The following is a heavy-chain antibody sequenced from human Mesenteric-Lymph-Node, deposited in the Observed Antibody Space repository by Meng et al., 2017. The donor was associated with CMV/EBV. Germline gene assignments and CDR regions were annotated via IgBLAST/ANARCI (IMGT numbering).Heavy chain of an antibody. V-gene: IGHV4-59*12. CDR1: GGSISSYY. Sequence: GSLRLSCTVSGGSISSYYWSWIRQPPGKGLEWIGYIYYSGSTNYNPSLKSRVTISVDTSKNQFSLKLSSVTAADTAVYYCATAPRWRYCSSTSCVPSYYYYGMDVWGQGTTVTVSS. J-gene: IGHJ6*02. D-gene: IGHD2-2*01. CDR3: ATAPRWRYCSSTSCVPSYYYYGMDV. CDR2: IYYSGST.